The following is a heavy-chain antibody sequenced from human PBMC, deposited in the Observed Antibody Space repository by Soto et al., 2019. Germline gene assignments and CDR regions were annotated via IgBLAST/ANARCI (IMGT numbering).Heavy chain of an antibody. CDR1: GFNFSSYA. V-gene: IGHV3-30*18. Sequence: QVRLVESGGGVVQPGTSLRLSCAASGFNFSSYAIHWVRQAPGKGLEWVAFMSSDGSNTFYADSVRGRFTVSRDNSKSTLYLQMNGLMPEDTAVYYCTKSHSTALVPYYFDYWGQGTLVTVSS. CDR3: TKSHSTALVPYYFDY. D-gene: IGHD5-18*01. CDR2: MSSDGSNT. J-gene: IGHJ4*02.